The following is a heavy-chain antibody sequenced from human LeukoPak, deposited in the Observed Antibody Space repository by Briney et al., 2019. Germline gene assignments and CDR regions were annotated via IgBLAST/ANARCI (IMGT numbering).Heavy chain of an antibody. CDR2: IYSGGTT. D-gene: IGHD6-19*01. CDR1: GFTVSSNY. V-gene: IGHV3-53*01. J-gene: IGHJ4*02. CDR3: ARHSCGSLDY. Sequence: GGSLRLSCAASGFTVSSNYMSWVRQAPGKGLEWVSVIYSGGTTYYADSVKGRFTISRDNAKNTLYLQMNSLRAEDTAVFYCARHSCGSLDYWGQGTLVTVSS.